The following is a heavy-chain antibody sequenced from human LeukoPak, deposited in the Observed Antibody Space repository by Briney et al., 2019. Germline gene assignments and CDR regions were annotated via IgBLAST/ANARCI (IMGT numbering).Heavy chain of an antibody. CDR2: IYYSGST. V-gene: IGHV4-61*08. D-gene: IGHD3/OR15-3a*01. Sequence: SETLSLTCTVSGGSISSGDYYWSWIRQPPGKGLEWIGYIYYSGSTNYNPSLKSRVTISVDTSKNQFSLKLSSVTAAGTAVYYCARHDFRRGSDEYYFDYWGQGTLVTVSS. CDR1: GGSISSGDYY. J-gene: IGHJ4*02. CDR3: ARHDFRRGSDEYYFDY.